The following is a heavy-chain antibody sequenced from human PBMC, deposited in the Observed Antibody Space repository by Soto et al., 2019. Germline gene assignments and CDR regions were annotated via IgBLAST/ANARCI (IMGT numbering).Heavy chain of an antibody. Sequence: SGPTLVNPTQTLTLTCTFSGFSLSTSGVGVGWIRQPPGKALEWLALIYWDDDKRYSPSLKSRLTITKDTSKNQVFLTMTNMDSVDTATYYCAHSSYDYIWGSHPSNWFDPWGQGTLVTVSS. D-gene: IGHD3-16*01. CDR3: AHSSYDYIWGSHPSNWFDP. CDR1: GFSLSTSGVG. V-gene: IGHV2-5*02. CDR2: IYWDDDK. J-gene: IGHJ5*02.